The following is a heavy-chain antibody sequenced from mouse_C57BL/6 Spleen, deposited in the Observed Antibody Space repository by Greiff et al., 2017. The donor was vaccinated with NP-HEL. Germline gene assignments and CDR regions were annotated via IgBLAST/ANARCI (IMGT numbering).Heavy chain of an antibody. CDR3: AREVYGNLYYAMDY. D-gene: IGHD2-10*02. CDR1: GYAFSSYW. CDR2: IYPGDGDT. V-gene: IGHV1-80*01. J-gene: IGHJ4*01. Sequence: VQLQQSGAELVKPGASVKISCKASGYAFSSYWMNWVKQRPGKGLEWIGQIYPGDGDTNYNGKFKGKATLTADKSSSTAYMQLSSLTSEDSAVYFCAREVYGNLYYAMDYWGQGTSVTVSS.